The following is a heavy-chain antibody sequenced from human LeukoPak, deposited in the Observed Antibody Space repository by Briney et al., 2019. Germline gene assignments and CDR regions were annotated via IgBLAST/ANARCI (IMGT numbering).Heavy chain of an antibody. D-gene: IGHD4-11*01. Sequence: SETLSLTCTVSGGSISSGDYYWSWIRQPPGKGLEWIGYIYYSGSTYCNPSLKSRVTISVDTSKNQFSLKLSSVTAADTAVYYCARDLTTVFDYWGQGTLVTVSS. CDR2: IYYSGST. CDR1: GGSISSGDYY. CDR3: ARDLTTVFDY. J-gene: IGHJ4*02. V-gene: IGHV4-30-4*01.